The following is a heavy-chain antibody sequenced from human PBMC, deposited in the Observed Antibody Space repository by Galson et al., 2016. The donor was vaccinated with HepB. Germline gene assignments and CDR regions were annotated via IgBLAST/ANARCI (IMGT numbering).Heavy chain of an antibody. D-gene: IGHD3-22*01. CDR2: ISSSSRTI. Sequence: SLRLSCAASGFTFSSYTMNWVRQAPGKGLEWVSHISSSSRTIYYSDSVRGRFTISRDNAKNSLYLQMNSLRVEDTAVYYCARDHSDYYDSSGHFPNESVDYWGQGTLVTVSS. CDR1: GFTFSSYT. J-gene: IGHJ4*02. V-gene: IGHV3-48*04. CDR3: ARDHSDYYDSSGHFPNESVDY.